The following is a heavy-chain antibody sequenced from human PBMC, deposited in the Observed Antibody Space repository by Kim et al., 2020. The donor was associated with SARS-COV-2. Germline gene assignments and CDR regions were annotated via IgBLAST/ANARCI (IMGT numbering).Heavy chain of an antibody. CDR2: SEK. D-gene: IGHD2-21*01. J-gene: IGHJ3*01. Sequence: SEKYSLNSVRGRFTISRDNAKNSLYLQMNSLRAEDTALYYCARDAYYAFDLWGQGTMATVSS. CDR3: ARDAYYAFDL. V-gene: IGHV3-7*03.